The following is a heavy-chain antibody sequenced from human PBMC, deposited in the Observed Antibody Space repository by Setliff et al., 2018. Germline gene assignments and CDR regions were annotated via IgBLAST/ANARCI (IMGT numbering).Heavy chain of an antibody. CDR1: GFTFSTYW. Sequence: GSLRLSCAASGFTFSTYWMSWVRQAPGKGLEWVANIKQDGSEKYYADSVKGRFTISRDNAKNSLYLQMNSLRAEDTALYYCAKGSGSYYPRGRYDYCGQGTLVTVSS. CDR3: AKGSGSYYPRGRYDY. CDR2: IKQDGSEK. J-gene: IGHJ4*02. V-gene: IGHV3-7*03. D-gene: IGHD3-10*01.